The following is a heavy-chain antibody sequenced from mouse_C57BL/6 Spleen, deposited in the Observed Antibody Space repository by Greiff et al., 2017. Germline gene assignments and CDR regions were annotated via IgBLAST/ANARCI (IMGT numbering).Heavy chain of an antibody. D-gene: IGHD2-1*01. V-gene: IGHV5-4*01. CDR1: GFTFSSYA. J-gene: IGHJ4*01. CDR2: ISDGGSYT. CDR3: ARANYGNLLDY. Sequence: EVQLQESGGGLVKPGGSLKLSCAASGFTFSSYAMSWVRQTPEKRLEWVATISDGGSYTYYPDNVKGRFTISRDNAKNYLYLQMSHLKSEDTAMYDCARANYGNLLDYWGQGTSVTVSS.